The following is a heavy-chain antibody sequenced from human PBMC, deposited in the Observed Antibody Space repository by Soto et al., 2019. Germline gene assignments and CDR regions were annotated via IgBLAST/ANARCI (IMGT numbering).Heavy chain of an antibody. V-gene: IGHV1-2*04. Sequence: ASVKVSCKASGYTFTGYYMHWVRQAPGQGLEWMGWINPNSGGTNYAQKFQGWVTMTRDTSISTAYMELSRLRSDDTAVYYCARGGPYCSSTSCYVAGWFDPWGQGTLVTVSS. J-gene: IGHJ5*02. D-gene: IGHD2-2*01. CDR2: INPNSGGT. CDR3: ARGGPYCSSTSCYVAGWFDP. CDR1: GYTFTGYY.